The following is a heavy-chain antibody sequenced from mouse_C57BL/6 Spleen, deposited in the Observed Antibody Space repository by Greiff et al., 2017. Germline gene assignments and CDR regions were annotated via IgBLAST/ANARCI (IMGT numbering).Heavy chain of an antibody. CDR1: GFTFSDYG. V-gene: IGHV5-17*01. Sequence: EVQVVESGGGLVKPGGSLKLSCAASGFTFSDYGMHWVRQAPEKGLEWVAYISSGSSTIYYADTVKGRFTISRDNAKNTLFLQMTSLRSEDTAMYYCASRGMDGYDEFFFDYWGQGTTLTVSS. D-gene: IGHD2-2*01. CDR3: ASRGMDGYDEFFFDY. J-gene: IGHJ2*01. CDR2: ISSGSSTI.